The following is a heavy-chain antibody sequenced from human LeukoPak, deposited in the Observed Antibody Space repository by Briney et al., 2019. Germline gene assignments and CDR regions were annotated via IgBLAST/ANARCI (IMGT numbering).Heavy chain of an antibody. CDR3: ARDRDGDLDY. J-gene: IGHJ4*02. CDR1: GFTFSRYW. CDR2: INSDGSGT. V-gene: IGHV3-74*01. Sequence: PGGSLRLSCAASGFTFSRYWMHWVRQAPGKGLVWVSRINSDGSGTSNADSVRGRFTISRDNAKNTLYLQMNSLRAEDTAVYYCARDRDGDLDYWGQGTLVTVSS. D-gene: IGHD4-17*01.